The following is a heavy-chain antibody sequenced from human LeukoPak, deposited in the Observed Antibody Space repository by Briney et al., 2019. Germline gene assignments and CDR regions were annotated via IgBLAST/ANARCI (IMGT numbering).Heavy chain of an antibody. CDR1: GFTFSTHA. J-gene: IGHJ4*02. CDR2: ISDGGHYI. D-gene: IGHD2-15*01. CDR3: ARDRYSGGSCQKSDPDY. Sequence: GGSLRLSCAASGFTFSTHAMNWVRQAPGKGLEWVSSISDGGHYIYYADSVRGRFSISRDNAKNSLYLQMNSLRAEDSAVYYCARDRYSGGSCQKSDPDYWGQGTLVTVSS. V-gene: IGHV3-21*01.